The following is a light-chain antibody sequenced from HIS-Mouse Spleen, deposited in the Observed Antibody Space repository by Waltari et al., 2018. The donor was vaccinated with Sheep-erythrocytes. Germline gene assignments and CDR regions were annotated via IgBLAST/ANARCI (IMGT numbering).Light chain of an antibody. CDR3: SSYTSSSTLVV. CDR1: ALPKQY. J-gene: IGLJ2*01. V-gene: IGLV3-25*03. CDR2: KDS. Sequence: SYELTQPPSVSVSPGQTARITCSGDALPKQYAYWYQQKPGQAPVLVIYKDSERPSGIPERFSGSSSGTTVTLTISGLQAEDEADYYCSSYTSSSTLVVFGGGTKLTVL.